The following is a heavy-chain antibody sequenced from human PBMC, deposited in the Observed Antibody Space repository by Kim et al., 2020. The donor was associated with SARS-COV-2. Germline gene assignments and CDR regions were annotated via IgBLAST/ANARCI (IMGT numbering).Heavy chain of an antibody. CDR2: ISDSVVDR. Sequence: GGSLRLSCAASGFTFSGHAMNWVRQAPGKGLEWVSVISDSVVDRSYADSVTGRFTISRASYENTLTVHMNSQSAEDAATDDYY. J-gene: IGHJ6*01. CDR3: Y. V-gene: IGHV3-23*01. CDR1: GFTFSGHA.